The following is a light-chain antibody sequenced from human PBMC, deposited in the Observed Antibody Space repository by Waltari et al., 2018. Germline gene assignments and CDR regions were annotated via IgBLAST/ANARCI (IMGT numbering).Light chain of an antibody. CDR2: LGS. CDR3: MQALQTPFT. Sequence: DIVMTQSPLSLPVTPGEPASISCRSSQSLLHINGYNYLDWYLQRPGQSPHLLIYLGSNRASGVPDGFSGSGSGTDFTLKISRVEAEDVGVYYCMQALQTPFTFGPGTKVDIK. V-gene: IGKV2-28*01. CDR1: QSLLHINGYNY. J-gene: IGKJ3*01.